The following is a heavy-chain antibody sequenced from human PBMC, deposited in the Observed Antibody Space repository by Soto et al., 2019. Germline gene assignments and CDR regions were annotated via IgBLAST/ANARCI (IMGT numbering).Heavy chain of an antibody. CDR2: ISFDGADA. V-gene: IGHV3-30*18. J-gene: IGHJ6*03. D-gene: IGHD6-13*01. CDR3: TKDNAPGPSYYYHMDV. Sequence: QVQLVESGGGVVQPGRSLRLSCAASGFTFDNYGIHWVRQAPGKGLEWVAVISFDGADAYYAASVKGRFTISRDKSKNTVYLQMNNLRAEDRAVYYCTKDNAPGPSYYYHMDVWGRGTTVTVSS. CDR1: GFTFDNYG.